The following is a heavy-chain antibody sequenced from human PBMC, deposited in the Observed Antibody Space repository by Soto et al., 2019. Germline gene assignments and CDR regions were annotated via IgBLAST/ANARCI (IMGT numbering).Heavy chain of an antibody. CDR1: DAAIDSHY. Sequence: SETLSLTCTVSDAAIDSHYLSGIRQPPGKGLEGIGQVFYSGSTNYNHSLKIRVSISINTSTKQFSLKLTSVSAADTAVYSFASSFMVPVAYFDSWGQGTSVTVS. CDR3: ASSFMVPVAYFDS. D-gene: IGHD3-10*01. J-gene: IGHJ4*02. V-gene: IGHV4-59*11. CDR2: VFYSGST.